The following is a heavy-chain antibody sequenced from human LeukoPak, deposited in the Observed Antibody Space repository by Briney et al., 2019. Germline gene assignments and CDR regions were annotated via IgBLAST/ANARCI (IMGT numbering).Heavy chain of an antibody. D-gene: IGHD1-1*01. V-gene: IGHV4-59*08. CDR3: ARHERGAENLDY. CDR2: VSYSGRT. Sequence: SETLSLTCTLSGASISNYSWSWIRQPPGKGLECIGYVSYSGRTHHNPSLKSRVTISADTSKNQFSLKLTSVTAADTAVYYCARHERGAENLDYWGQGTLVTVSS. CDR1: GASISNYS. J-gene: IGHJ4*02.